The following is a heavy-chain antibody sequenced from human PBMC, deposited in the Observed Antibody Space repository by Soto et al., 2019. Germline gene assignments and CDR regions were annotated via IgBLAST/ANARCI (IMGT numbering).Heavy chain of an antibody. CDR3: ARYPGDHEVVPGGYYYYMDV. J-gene: IGHJ6*03. Sequence: GGSLRLSCAASGFTFSSYSMNWVRQAPGKGLEWVSSISSSSSYIYYADSVKGRFTISRDNAKNSLYLQMNSLRAEDTAVYYCARYPGDHEVVPGGYYYYMDVWGKGTTVTV. V-gene: IGHV3-21*01. D-gene: IGHD3-10*01. CDR1: GFTFSSYS. CDR2: ISSSSSYI.